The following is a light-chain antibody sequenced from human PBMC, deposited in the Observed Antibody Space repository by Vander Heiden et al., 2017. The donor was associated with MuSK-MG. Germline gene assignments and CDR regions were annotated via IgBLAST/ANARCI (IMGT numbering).Light chain of an antibody. CDR2: AAS. J-gene: IGKJ5*01. V-gene: IGKV3-15*01. Sequence: DIVMTQSPATLSMSPGERATLSCRASQSVSSNLAWYKQKPGQAPRLLIYAASTRATGIPARFSGSGSGTEFTLTISSMQSEDFAVYYCQQYNNWPPITFGQGTRLEIK. CDR1: QSVSSN. CDR3: QQYNNWPPIT.